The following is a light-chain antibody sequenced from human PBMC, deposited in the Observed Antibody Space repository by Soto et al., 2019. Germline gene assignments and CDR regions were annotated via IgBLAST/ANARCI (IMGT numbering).Light chain of an antibody. J-gene: IGLJ3*02. V-gene: IGLV1-47*01. CDR1: SYNVGKNL. Sequence: QAVVTQPPSASGTPGQRVTISCSGGSYNVGKNLVYWYQQRPGTAPKLIIFKNNQWPSGVPDRFSGSNSGSSASLAISGLRSEDEADYFCAAWDDSLSAWVFGGGTKLTVL. CDR2: KNN. CDR3: AAWDDSLSAWV.